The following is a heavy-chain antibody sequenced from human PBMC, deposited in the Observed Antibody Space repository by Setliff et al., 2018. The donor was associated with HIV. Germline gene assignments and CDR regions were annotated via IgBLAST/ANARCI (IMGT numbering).Heavy chain of an antibody. CDR2: IWYDGSNK. J-gene: IGHJ5*02. CDR3: AKDRRGITGTKSCAWFDP. Sequence: LRLSCAASGFTFSSYGMHWVRQAPGKGLEWVAVIWYDGSNKYYADSVKGRFTISRDNSKNTLYLQMNSLRAEDTAVYYCAKDRRGITGTKSCAWFDPWGQGTLVTVSS. CDR1: GFTFSSYG. D-gene: IGHD1-7*01. V-gene: IGHV3-33*06.